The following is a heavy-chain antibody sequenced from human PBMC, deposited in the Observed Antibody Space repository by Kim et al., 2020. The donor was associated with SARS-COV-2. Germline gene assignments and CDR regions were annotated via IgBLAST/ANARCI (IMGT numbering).Heavy chain of an antibody. Sequence: SETLSLTCTVSGGSISSYYWSWIRQPPGKGLEWIGYIYYSGSTNYNPSLKSRVTISVDTSTNQFSLKLSSVTAADTAVYYCARGGGYDILTGYYKMEPFDPWGQGTLVTVSS. CDR3: ARGGGYDILTGYYKMEPFDP. D-gene: IGHD3-9*01. CDR1: GGSISSYY. V-gene: IGHV4-59*01. CDR2: IYYSGST. J-gene: IGHJ5*02.